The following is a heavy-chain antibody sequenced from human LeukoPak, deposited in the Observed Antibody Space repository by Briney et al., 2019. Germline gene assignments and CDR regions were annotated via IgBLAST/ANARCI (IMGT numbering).Heavy chain of an antibody. Sequence: GGSLRLSCAASGFTFSSYAMHWVRQAPGKGLEWVAVISYDGSNKYYADSVKGRFTISRDNSKNTLYLQMNSLRAEDTAVYYCAKDPPAMYVVVVENWFDPWGQGTLVTVSS. CDR3: AKDPPAMYVVVVENWFDP. J-gene: IGHJ5*02. V-gene: IGHV3-30-3*01. D-gene: IGHD2-15*01. CDR1: GFTFSSYA. CDR2: ISYDGSNK.